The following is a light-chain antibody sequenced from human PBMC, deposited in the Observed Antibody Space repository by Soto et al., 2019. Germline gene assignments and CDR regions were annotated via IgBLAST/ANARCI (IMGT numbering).Light chain of an antibody. CDR2: GAS. Sequence: EIVMTQSPAPLSVSPGERVTLSCRASQSVSSSLAWYQQKPGQAPRLLIYGASTRATGIPARFSGSGSGSGSGTEFTLTISSLQSEDCAVYYCQQYSIWPRTFGQGTKLEIK. J-gene: IGKJ2*02. CDR1: QSVSSS. CDR3: QQYSIWPRT. V-gene: IGKV3-15*01.